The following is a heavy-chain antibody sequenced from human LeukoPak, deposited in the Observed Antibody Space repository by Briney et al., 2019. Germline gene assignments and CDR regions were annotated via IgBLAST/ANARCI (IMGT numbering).Heavy chain of an antibody. CDR3: ARSDWFAP. Sequence: GGPLRLSCAASGFTFSDYWMHWVRQAPGKGLVWVSRIKSDGSTTAYADSVKGRFTISRDNAKSTLYLQMNSLRAEDTAVYYCARSDWFAPWGQGTLVTVSS. CDR2: IKSDGSTT. V-gene: IGHV3-74*01. J-gene: IGHJ5*02. CDR1: GFTFSDYW.